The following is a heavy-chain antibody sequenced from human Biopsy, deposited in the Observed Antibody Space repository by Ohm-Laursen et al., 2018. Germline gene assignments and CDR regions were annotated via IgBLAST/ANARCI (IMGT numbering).Heavy chain of an antibody. D-gene: IGHD5/OR15-5a*01. CDR2: ISRSSSTI. J-gene: IGHJ6*02. CDR1: GFKFSTYV. CDR3: ARGVYDTTKFFFGLDV. Sequence: GSLRLSCAASGFKFSTYVMSWVRQAPGKGLEWISYISRSSSTIYYADSVKGRFTISRDNGKNSMFLQMSSLTAEDTAVYFCARGVYDTTKFFFGLDVWGQGTTVTVSS. V-gene: IGHV3-48*01.